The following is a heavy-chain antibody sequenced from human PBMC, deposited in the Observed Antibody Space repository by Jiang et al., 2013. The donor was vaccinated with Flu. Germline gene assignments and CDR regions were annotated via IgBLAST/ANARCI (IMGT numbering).Heavy chain of an antibody. Sequence: KASGGTLSSYAFSWVRQALDKDLSGWEGSSPIHGATQYAQKFQDRVTISADASTRTAYLELRSLRSEDTAVYFCATEEVGMPTAEPYFSYKHMDVWGKGTTVTVSS. CDR2: SSPIHGAT. CDR1: GGTLSSYA. V-gene: IGHV1-69*01. D-gene: IGHD2-2*01. CDR3: ATEEVGMPTAEPYFSYKHMDV. J-gene: IGHJ6*04.